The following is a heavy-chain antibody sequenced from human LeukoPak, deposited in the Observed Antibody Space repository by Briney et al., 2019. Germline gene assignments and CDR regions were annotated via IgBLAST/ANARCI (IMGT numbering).Heavy chain of an antibody. CDR1: GGSISSYY. V-gene: IGHV4-59*12. CDR3: ARSDYVWGSYRYKWFDP. J-gene: IGHJ5*02. CDR2: IYYSGST. Sequence: PSETLSLTCTVSGGSISSYYWSWIRQPPGKGLEWIGYIYYSGSTNYNPSLKSRVTISVDTSKNQFSLKLSSVTAADTAVYYCARSDYVWGSYRYKWFDPWGQGTLVTVSS. D-gene: IGHD3-16*02.